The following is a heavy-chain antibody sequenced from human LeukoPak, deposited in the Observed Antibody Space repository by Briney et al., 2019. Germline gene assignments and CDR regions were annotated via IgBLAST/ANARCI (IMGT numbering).Heavy chain of an antibody. CDR1: GFTVSSNY. Sequence: PGGSLRLSCAASGFTVSSNYMSWVRQAPGKGLEWVSAISGSGGSTYYADSVKGRFTISRDNSKNTLYLQMNSLRAEDTAVYYCAKAPYYGSGSYYLDYWGQGTLVTVSS. CDR3: AKAPYYGSGSYYLDY. V-gene: IGHV3-23*01. CDR2: ISGSGGST. J-gene: IGHJ4*02. D-gene: IGHD3-10*01.